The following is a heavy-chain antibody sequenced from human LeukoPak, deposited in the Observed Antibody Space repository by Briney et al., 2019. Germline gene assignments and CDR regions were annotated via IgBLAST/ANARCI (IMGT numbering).Heavy chain of an antibody. CDR1: GGSISSYY. D-gene: IGHD5-18*01. J-gene: IGHJ4*02. Sequence: SETLSLTCTVSGGSISSYYWSWIRQPPGKGLEWIGSTYYSGSTYYNPSLKSRVTISVDTSKNQFSLKLSSVTAADTAVYYCARVGAMVTIFDYWGQGTLVTVSS. CDR3: ARVGAMVTIFDY. V-gene: IGHV4-59*08. CDR2: TYYSGST.